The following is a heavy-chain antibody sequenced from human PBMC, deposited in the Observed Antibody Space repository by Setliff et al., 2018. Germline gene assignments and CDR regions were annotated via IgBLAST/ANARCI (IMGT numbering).Heavy chain of an antibody. V-gene: IGHV3-30*02. Sequence: GGSLRLSCAASGFTFSSYGMHWVRQAPGKGLEWVAFIRYDGSNKYYAGSVKGRFTISRDNSKNTLYLQMNSLRAEDTAVYYCASVRMEMATSPIDYWGQGTLVTVSS. J-gene: IGHJ4*02. D-gene: IGHD5-12*01. CDR2: IRYDGSNK. CDR1: GFTFSSYG. CDR3: ASVRMEMATSPIDY.